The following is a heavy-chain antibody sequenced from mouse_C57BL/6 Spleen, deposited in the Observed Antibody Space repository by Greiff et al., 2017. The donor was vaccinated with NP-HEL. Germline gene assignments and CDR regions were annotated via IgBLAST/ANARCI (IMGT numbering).Heavy chain of an antibody. V-gene: IGHV6-3*01. Sequence: EVKVEESGGGLVQPGGSMKLSCVASGFTFSNYWMNWVRQSPEKGLEWVAQIRLKSDNYATHYAESVKGRFTISRDDSKSSVYLQMNNLRAEDTGIYYCTERVGYFDVWGTGTTVTVSS. J-gene: IGHJ1*03. CDR3: TERVGYFDV. CDR1: GFTFSNYW. CDR2: IRLKSDNYAT.